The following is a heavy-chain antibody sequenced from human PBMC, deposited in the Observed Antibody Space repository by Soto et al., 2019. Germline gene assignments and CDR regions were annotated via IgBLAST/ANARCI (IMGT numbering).Heavy chain of an antibody. V-gene: IGHV3-30*03. CDR2: ISYDGSNK. Sequence: GGSLRLSCAASGFTFSSYGMHWVRQAPGKGLEWVAVISYDGSNKYYADSVKGRFTISRDNSKNSLYLQMSSLRAEDTAVYYCARGSSVYESSGYPFDYWGQGSLVTVSS. D-gene: IGHD3-22*01. J-gene: IGHJ4*02. CDR1: GFTFSSYG. CDR3: ARGSSVYESSGYPFDY.